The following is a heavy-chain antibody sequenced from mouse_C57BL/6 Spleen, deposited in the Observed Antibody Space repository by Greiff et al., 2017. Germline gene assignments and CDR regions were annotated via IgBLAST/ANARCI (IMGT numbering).Heavy chain of an antibody. CDR3: TSCGYYGFAY. D-gene: IGHD2-3*01. CDR1: GYTFTDYE. Sequence: LVESGAELVRPGASVTLSCKASGYTFTDYEMHWVKQTPVHGLEWIGAIDPETGGTAYNQKFKGKAILTADKSSSTAYMELRSLTSEDSAVYYCTSCGYYGFAYWGQGTLVTVSA. J-gene: IGHJ3*01. CDR2: IDPETGGT. V-gene: IGHV1-15*01.